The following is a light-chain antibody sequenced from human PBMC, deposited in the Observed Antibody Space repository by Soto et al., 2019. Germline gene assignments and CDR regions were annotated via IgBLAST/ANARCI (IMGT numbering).Light chain of an antibody. Sequence: IVSTQSPSTLSLSPGQTATLSARACQSVSSDLAWYQQKPGQAPRRLIYDASNRATGIPARFSGSGSGTDFTLTISSIEHEDFATYYCQQSYNSPLNFGPGTKVDI. CDR1: QSVSSD. CDR2: DAS. CDR3: QQSYNSPLN. V-gene: IGKV3-11*01. J-gene: IGKJ3*01.